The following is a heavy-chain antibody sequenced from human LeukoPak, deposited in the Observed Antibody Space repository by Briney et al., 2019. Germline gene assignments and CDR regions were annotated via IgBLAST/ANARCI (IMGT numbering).Heavy chain of an antibody. Sequence: AASVKVSCKASGYTFTSYGISWVRQALGQGLEWMGWISAYNGNTNYAQKLQGRVTMTTDTSTSTAYMELRSLRSDDTAVYYCARAVRGELPTDYWGQGTLVTVSS. V-gene: IGHV1-18*01. D-gene: IGHD1-26*01. J-gene: IGHJ4*02. CDR3: ARAVRGELPTDY. CDR2: ISAYNGNT. CDR1: GYTFTSYG.